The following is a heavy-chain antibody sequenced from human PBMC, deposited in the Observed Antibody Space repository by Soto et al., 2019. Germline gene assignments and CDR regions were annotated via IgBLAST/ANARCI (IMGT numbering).Heavy chain of an antibody. V-gene: IGHV3-53*01. J-gene: IGHJ4*02. CDR1: GFFVSTNY. D-gene: IGHD3-10*01. CDR3: AREPSYYGVE. CDR2: IYSGGNT. Sequence: LRLSCAASGFFVSTNYMSWVRQAPGKGLEWVSTIYSGGNTYYADSVKGRFTISRDISNNTLYLQMNSLSAGDTAVYYCAREPSYYGVEWGPGTLVTVSS.